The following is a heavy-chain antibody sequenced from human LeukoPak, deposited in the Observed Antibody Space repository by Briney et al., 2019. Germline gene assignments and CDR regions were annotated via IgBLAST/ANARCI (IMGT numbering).Heavy chain of an antibody. D-gene: IGHD1-26*01. CDR2: IWYDGSNK. V-gene: IGHV3-33*01. CDR3: AREHLYSGSYRFDY. Sequence: GRSLRLSCAASGFTFSSYGMHWVRQAPGKGLEWVAAIWYDGSNKYYADSVKGRFTISRDNSKNTLYLQMNSLRAEDTAVYYCAREHLYSGSYRFDYWGQGTLVTVSS. CDR1: GFTFSSYG. J-gene: IGHJ4*02.